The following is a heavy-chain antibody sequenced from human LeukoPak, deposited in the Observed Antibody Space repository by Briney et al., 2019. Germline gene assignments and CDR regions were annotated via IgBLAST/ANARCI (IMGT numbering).Heavy chain of an antibody. J-gene: IGHJ4*02. D-gene: IGHD6-25*01. Sequence: ASVKVSCKASGGTFSSYAISWVRQAPGQGLEWMGGIIPIFGTANYAQKFQGRVTMTTDTSTSTAYMELRSLKPDDTAVYYCAREAPYSSDDYWGQGTPVTVSS. CDR1: GGTFSSYA. CDR3: AREAPYSSDDY. CDR2: IIPIFGTA. V-gene: IGHV1-69*05.